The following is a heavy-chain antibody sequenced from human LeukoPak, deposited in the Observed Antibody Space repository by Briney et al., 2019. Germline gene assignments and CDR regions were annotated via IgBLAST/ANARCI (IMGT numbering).Heavy chain of an antibody. CDR3: ASEQPPHSSGWSRGAFDI. J-gene: IGHJ3*02. CDR1: GFTFSSYS. CDR2: ISSSSSYI. D-gene: IGHD6-19*01. V-gene: IGHV3-21*01. Sequence: GGSLRLSCAASGFTFSSYSMNWVRQAPGKGLEWVSSISSSSSYIYYADSVKGRFAISRDNAKNSLYLQMNSLRAEDTAVYYCASEQPPHSSGWSRGAFDIWGQGTMVTVSS.